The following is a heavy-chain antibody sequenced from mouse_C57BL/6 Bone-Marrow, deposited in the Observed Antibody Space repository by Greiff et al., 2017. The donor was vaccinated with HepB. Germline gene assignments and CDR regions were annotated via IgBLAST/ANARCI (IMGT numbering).Heavy chain of an antibody. V-gene: IGHV5-9-1*02. Sequence: DVQLVESGEGLVKPGGSLKLSCAASGFTFSSYAMSWVRQTPEKRLEWVAYISSGGDYIYYADTVKGRFTISRDNARNTLYLQMSSLKSEDTAMYYCTRDRSDSNYDYYAMDYWGQGTSVTVSS. J-gene: IGHJ4*01. D-gene: IGHD2-5*01. CDR2: ISSGGDYI. CDR3: TRDRSDSNYDYYAMDY. CDR1: GFTFSSYA.